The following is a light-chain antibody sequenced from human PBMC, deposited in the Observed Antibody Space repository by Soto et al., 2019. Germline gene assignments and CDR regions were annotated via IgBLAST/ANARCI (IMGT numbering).Light chain of an antibody. CDR3: SSYTDSSNYV. Sequence: QSVLTQPASVAGSPGQSITISCTGTSSDLAIYNYVSWYQQQPGKAPKLMIYQVTNRPSGVSNRFSGSRSGNTASRTISGLQAEDEADYYCSSYTDSSNYVFGTGTKLTVL. J-gene: IGLJ1*01. CDR1: SSDLAIYNY. V-gene: IGLV2-14*01. CDR2: QVT.